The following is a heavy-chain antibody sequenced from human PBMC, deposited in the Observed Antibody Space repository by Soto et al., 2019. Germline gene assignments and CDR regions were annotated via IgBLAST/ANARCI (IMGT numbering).Heavy chain of an antibody. D-gene: IGHD4-17*01. CDR2: IFHSGGT. V-gene: IGHV4-4*02. J-gene: IGHJ6*02. Sequence: QVHLQESGPGLVKPSGTLSLTCAVSGGSITITNWWNWVRQPPGKGLEWIGEIFHSGGTNYNPSLKSRVTMSVDKSKNQFSLNLSSVTAADTAMYYCAPRTYYGDRCMDVWGQGTTVTVSS. CDR1: GGSITITNW. CDR3: APRTYYGDRCMDV.